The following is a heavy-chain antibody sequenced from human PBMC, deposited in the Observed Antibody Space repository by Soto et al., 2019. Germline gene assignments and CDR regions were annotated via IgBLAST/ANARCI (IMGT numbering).Heavy chain of an antibody. CDR2: IYPGDSDT. Sequence: GESLKISCKGSGYSFISQWIGWVRQMPGKGLEWIGIIYPGDSDTRYSPPFQGQVTISADESISTAFLQWTSLKASDTAMYYCARRSPELTIVWTYWGQGTQVTVSS. CDR1: GYSFISQW. V-gene: IGHV5-51*01. J-gene: IGHJ4*02. CDR3: ARRSPELTIVWTY. D-gene: IGHD4-4*01.